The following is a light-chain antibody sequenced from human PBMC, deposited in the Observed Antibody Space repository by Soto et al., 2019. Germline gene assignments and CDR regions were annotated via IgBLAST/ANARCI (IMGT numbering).Light chain of an antibody. V-gene: IGKV1-5*03. CDR1: QYISSW. CDR3: QQYDNDSWT. Sequence: DIQMTQSPSTLSASVGDRVIITCRASQYISSWLAWYQQKPGKAPNLLIYKTSTLKSGVPSRFSGSGSGTEFTLTISMVQPDDFATYYCQQYDNDSWTFGQGTKVEIK. J-gene: IGKJ1*01. CDR2: KTS.